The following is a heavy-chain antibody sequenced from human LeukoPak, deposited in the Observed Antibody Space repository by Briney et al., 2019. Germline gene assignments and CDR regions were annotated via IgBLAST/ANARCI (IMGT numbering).Heavy chain of an antibody. CDR1: GFTFSSYA. CDR3: ASGVVPAAMVFDY. D-gene: IGHD2-2*01. Sequence: GGSLRLPCAASGFTFSSYAMHWVRQTPGKGLEWVAVISYDGSNKYYADSVKGRFTISRDNSKNTLYLQMNSLRAEDTAVYYCASGVVPAAMVFDYWGQGTLVTVSS. CDR2: ISYDGSNK. J-gene: IGHJ4*02. V-gene: IGHV3-30*04.